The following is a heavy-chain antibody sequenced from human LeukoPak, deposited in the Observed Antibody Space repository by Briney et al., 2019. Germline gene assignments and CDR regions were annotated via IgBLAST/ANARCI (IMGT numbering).Heavy chain of an antibody. CDR2: LNWNGDNT. CDR1: GFTFSSYA. J-gene: IGHJ4*02. D-gene: IGHD4-17*01. CDR3: ARAQTYGDYRLLLDY. V-gene: IGHV3-20*04. Sequence: PGGSLRLSCAASGFTFSSYAMHWVRQAPGKGLEWVSGLNWNGDNTGYADSVKGRFTISRDNAKNSLYLQMNSLRAEDTALYYCARAQTYGDYRLLLDYWGQGILVTVSS.